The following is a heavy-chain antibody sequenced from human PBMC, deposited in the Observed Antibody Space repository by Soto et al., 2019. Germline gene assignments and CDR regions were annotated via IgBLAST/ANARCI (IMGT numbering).Heavy chain of an antibody. V-gene: IGHV1-18*01. D-gene: IGHD2-15*01. CDR2: ITPYNGNT. CDR1: GYTFTSYN. Sequence: ASVKVSCKASGYTFTSYNIAWVRQAPGQGLEWMALITPYNGNTYYAQKFQGRVTLTTDTSTSTAYMELRSLRYDDTAVYFCAGDLVEGFDPWGQGTLVTVSS. CDR3: AGDLVEGFDP. J-gene: IGHJ5*02.